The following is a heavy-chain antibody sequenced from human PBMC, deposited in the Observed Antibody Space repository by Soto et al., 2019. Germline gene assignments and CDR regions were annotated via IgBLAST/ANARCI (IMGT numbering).Heavy chain of an antibody. J-gene: IGHJ6*02. CDR2: SNPNSGGT. CDR1: GYTCTSYY. CDR3: ARDIIRTQLCTNGVCYYHYYDMEV. V-gene: IGHV1-2*02. Sequence: GASVKVSCKASGYTCTSYYMNWVRQATGQGLEWMGWSNPNSGGTKYAQKFQGGVTMTRDTSSSTDYMELSSLKSDDTAVFYCARDIIRTQLCTNGVCYYHYYDMEVWGPGTTVTVS. D-gene: IGHD2-8*01.